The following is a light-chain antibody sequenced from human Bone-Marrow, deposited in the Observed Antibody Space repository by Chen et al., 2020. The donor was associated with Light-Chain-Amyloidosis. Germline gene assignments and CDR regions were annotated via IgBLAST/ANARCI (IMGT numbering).Light chain of an antibody. V-gene: IGLV3-25*03. CDR3: QPADSSGTDGVI. J-gene: IGLJ2*01. Sequence: SYELTHPPSVPVSPVQPARITCSGDDLPTKYAYWYQQKPGQAPVLVIHRDTERPSGISERFSGSRSGTTATLTISGVREEVEADSLYQPADSSGTDGVIFGGGTKLPVL. CDR2: RDT. CDR1: DLPTKY.